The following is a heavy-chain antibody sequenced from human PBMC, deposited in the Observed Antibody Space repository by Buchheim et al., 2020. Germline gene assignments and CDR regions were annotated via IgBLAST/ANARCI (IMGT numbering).Heavy chain of an antibody. J-gene: IGHJ5*02. CDR3: ARGIAAAGTFTWFDP. Sequence: QVQLQQWGAGLLKPSETLSLTCAVYGGSFSGYYWSWIRQPPGKGLEWIGEINHSGSTNYNPSLKSRVTTSVDTSKNQFSLKLSSVTAADTAVYYCARGIAAAGTFTWFDPWGQGTL. CDR1: GGSFSGYY. V-gene: IGHV4-34*01. D-gene: IGHD6-13*01. CDR2: INHSGST.